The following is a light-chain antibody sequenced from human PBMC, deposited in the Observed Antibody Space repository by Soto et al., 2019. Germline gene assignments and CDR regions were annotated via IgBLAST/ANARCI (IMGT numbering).Light chain of an antibody. CDR1: QSVSSD. CDR2: GAS. CDR3: QPSNHWPT. V-gene: IGKV3-15*01. J-gene: IGKJ4*01. Sequence: RVMTRSPATLSVSRGERATLSGGASQSVSSDLDWYHQKPGQAPRLLIYGASTRANGISARFSGSGSGTEFTLTISSLQSDDSAVYYCQPSNHWPTFGGGTKVDIK.